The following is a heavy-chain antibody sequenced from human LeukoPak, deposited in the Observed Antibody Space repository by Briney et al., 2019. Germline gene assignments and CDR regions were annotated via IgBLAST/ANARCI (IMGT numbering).Heavy chain of an antibody. Sequence: MPSETLSLTCTVSGGSISSGSYYWSWIRQPAGKGLEWIGRIYTSGSTNYNPSLKSRVTISVDTSKNQFSLKLSSVTAADTAVYYCAREGNRGYSYGYFDYWGQGTLVTVSS. CDR1: GGSISSGSYY. CDR3: AREGNRGYSYGYFDY. V-gene: IGHV4-61*02. D-gene: IGHD5-18*01. CDR2: IYTSGST. J-gene: IGHJ4*02.